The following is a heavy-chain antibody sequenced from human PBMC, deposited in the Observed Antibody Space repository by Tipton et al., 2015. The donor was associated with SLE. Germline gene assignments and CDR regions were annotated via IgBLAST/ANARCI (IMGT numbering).Heavy chain of an antibody. CDR2: INHSGST. V-gene: IGHV4-34*01. CDR1: GGSFSGYY. Sequence: TLSLTCAVYGGSFSGYYWSWIRQPPGKGLEWIGEINHSGSTNYNPSLKSRVTISVDTSKNQFPLKLSSVTAADTAVYYCARGVIVVVPAAIGGYGMDVWGQGTTVTVSS. CDR3: ARGVIVVVPAAIGGYGMDV. D-gene: IGHD2-2*01. J-gene: IGHJ6*02.